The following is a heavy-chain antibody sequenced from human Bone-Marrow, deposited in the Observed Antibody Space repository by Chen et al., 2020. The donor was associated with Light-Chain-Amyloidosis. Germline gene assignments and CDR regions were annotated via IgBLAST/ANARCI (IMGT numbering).Heavy chain of an antibody. J-gene: IGHJ4*02. CDR3: VRHRGGIAAAGDY. D-gene: IGHD6-13*01. Sequence: QLQLQESGPGLVKPSETLSLTCHVSGDSISSRSNYWGWIRQPPGKGLEWIGSIYYSGSTYYNPSLKSRVTTSVDTSKNQFSLRLTSVTAADTAVYYCVRHRGGIAAAGDYWGQGTLVTVSS. CDR1: GDSISSRSNY. V-gene: IGHV4-39*01. CDR2: IYYSGST.